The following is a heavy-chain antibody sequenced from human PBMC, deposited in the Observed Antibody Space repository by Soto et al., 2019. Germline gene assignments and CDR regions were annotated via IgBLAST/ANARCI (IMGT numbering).Heavy chain of an antibody. J-gene: IGHJ6*02. V-gene: IGHV3-48*02. CDR3: ARDRAITIFGVVDPDYGMDV. CDR2: ISSSSSTI. Sequence: PGGSLRLSCAASGFTFSSYSMNWVRQAPGKGLEWVSYISSSSSTIYYADSVKGRFTISRDNAKNSLYLQMNSLRDEDTAVYYCARDRAITIFGVVDPDYGMDVWGQGTSVTVSS. D-gene: IGHD3-3*01. CDR1: GFTFSSYS.